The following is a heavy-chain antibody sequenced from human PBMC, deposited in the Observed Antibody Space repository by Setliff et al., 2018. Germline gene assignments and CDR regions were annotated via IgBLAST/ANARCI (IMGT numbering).Heavy chain of an antibody. CDR3: ARDGGKYCATTSCFHFDY. CDR2: ISAYNDNT. D-gene: IGHD2-2*01. V-gene: IGHV1-18*01. Sequence: ASVKVSCKASGYMFRSYGINWIRQAPGQGPEWMGWISAYNDNTNSAEKFQDRITITADTSTSTSYMELRSLTSDDTATYYCARDGGKYCATTSCFHFDYWGQGTQVTVSS. J-gene: IGHJ4*02. CDR1: GYMFRSYG.